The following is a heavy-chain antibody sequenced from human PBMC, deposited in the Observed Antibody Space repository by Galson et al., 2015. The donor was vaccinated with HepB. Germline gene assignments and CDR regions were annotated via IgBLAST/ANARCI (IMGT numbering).Heavy chain of an antibody. V-gene: IGHV1-69*13. CDR2: IIPIFGTA. D-gene: IGHD2-2*01. CDR3: ARDLNPDIVVVPADPVAGYYYYGMDV. CDR1: GGTFSSYA. J-gene: IGHJ6*02. Sequence: SVKVSCKASGGTFSSYAISWVRQAPGQGLEWMGGIIPIFGTANYAQKFQGRVTITADESTSTAYMELSSLRSEDTAVYYCARDLNPDIVVVPADPVAGYYYYGMDVWGQGTTVTVSS.